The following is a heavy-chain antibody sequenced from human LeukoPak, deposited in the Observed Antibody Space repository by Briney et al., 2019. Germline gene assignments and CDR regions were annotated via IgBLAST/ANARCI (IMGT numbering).Heavy chain of an antibody. Sequence: GGSLRLSCAASGFTFSSYEMNWVRQAPGKGLEWVSYISSSGSTIYYADSVKGRFTISRDNAKNPLYLQMNSLRAEDTAVYYCARGAMAPFPFDYWGQGTLVTVSS. V-gene: IGHV3-48*03. J-gene: IGHJ4*02. CDR2: ISSSGSTI. CDR1: GFTFSSYE. D-gene: IGHD5-18*01. CDR3: ARGAMAPFPFDY.